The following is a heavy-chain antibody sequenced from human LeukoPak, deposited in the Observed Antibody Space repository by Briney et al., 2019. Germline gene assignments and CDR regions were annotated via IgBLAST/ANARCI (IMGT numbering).Heavy chain of an antibody. V-gene: IGHV3-30*04. CDR2: ISYDGSNK. CDR3: ARVPQRERTGCFQH. D-gene: IGHD1-26*01. Sequence: PGGSLRLSCAASGFTFSSYAMHWVRQAPGKGLEWVAVISYDGSNKYYADSVKGRFTISRDNSKNTLYLQMNSLRAEDMAVYYCARVPQRERTGCFQHWGQGTLVTVSS. J-gene: IGHJ1*01. CDR1: GFTFSSYA.